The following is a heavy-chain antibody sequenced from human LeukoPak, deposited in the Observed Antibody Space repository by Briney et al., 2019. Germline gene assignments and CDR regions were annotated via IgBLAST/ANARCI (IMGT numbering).Heavy chain of an antibody. CDR3: AKDRPNFYENSGHYYRRDGDS. CDR1: GFTFYMYA. J-gene: IGHJ5*01. Sequence: GGSLRLSWAASGFTFYMYAMSWVRQAPGKGLEWVASMCGTAGCTFYSDSVKGRFTISRDNSKNILYLQMNSLRAEDTAIYYCAKDRPNFYENSGHYYRRDGDSWGQGTLVTVSS. V-gene: IGHV3-23*01. CDR2: MCGTAGCT. D-gene: IGHD3-22*01.